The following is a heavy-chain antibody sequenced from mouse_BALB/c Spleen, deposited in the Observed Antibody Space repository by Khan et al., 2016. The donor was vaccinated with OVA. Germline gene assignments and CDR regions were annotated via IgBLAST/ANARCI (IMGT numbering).Heavy chain of an antibody. CDR1: GYTFTGYW. CDR3: ARENYDGRTGYAMAY. V-gene: IGHV1S41*01. Sequence: DLVKPGASVKLSCKASGYTFTGYWMNWIKQRHGQGLEWIGRITPGSGSSSYNEMFKGKATLTVDTSSSTAYIQLNSLSSEDSAVFFCARENYDGRTGYAMAYWGQGTSVTVSA. D-gene: IGHD1-1*02. J-gene: IGHJ4*01. CDR2: ITPGSGSS.